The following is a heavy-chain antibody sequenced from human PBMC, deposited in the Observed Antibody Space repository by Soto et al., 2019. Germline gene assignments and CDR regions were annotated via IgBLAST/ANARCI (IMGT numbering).Heavy chain of an antibody. Sequence: GGSLRLSCAASGFTFSSYAMSWVRQAPGKGLEWVSAISGSGGRTYYADSVKGRFTISRDNSKNTLYLQMNSLRAEDTAVYYCAKASLNVVVTAMDPPNWFDPWGQGTLVTVSS. CDR2: ISGSGGRT. D-gene: IGHD2-21*02. CDR3: AKASLNVVVTAMDPPNWFDP. CDR1: GFTFSSYA. V-gene: IGHV3-23*01. J-gene: IGHJ5*02.